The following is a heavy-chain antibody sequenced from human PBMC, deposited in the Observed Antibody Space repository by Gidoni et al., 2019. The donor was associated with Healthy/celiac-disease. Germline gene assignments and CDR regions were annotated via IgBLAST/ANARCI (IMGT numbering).Heavy chain of an antibody. D-gene: IGHD3-3*01. Sequence: QVQLQESGPGLVKPSQTLSLTCTVSGGSISSGSYYWSWIRQPAGKGLEWIGRIYTSGSTNYNPSLKSRVTISVDTSKNQFSLKLSSVTAADTAVYYCAREARGFLINWGQGTLVTVSS. V-gene: IGHV4-61*02. CDR3: AREARGFLIN. CDR1: GGSISSGSYY. CDR2: IYTSGST. J-gene: IGHJ4*02.